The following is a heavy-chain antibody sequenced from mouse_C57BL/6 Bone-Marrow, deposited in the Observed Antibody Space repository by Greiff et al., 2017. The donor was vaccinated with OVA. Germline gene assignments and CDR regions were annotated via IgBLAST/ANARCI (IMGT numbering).Heavy chain of an antibody. J-gene: IGHJ3*01. CDR1: GYTFTSYG. V-gene: IGHV1-81*01. CDR2: IYPRSGNT. CDR3: ARSTGTGWFAY. Sequence: VHLVESGAELARPGASVKLSCKASGYTFTSYGISWVKQRTGQGLEWIGEIYPRSGNTYYNEKFKGKATLTADKSSSTAYMELRSLTSEDSAVYFCARSTGTGWFAYWGQGTLVTVSA. D-gene: IGHD4-1*02.